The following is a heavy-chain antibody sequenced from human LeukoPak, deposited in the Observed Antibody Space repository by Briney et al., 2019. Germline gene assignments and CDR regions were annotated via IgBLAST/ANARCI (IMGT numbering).Heavy chain of an antibody. CDR2: ISGSGGST. Sequence: PGGSLRLSCAASGFTFSSYAMSWVRQAPGKGLEWISAISGSGGSTYYADSVKGRFTISRDNSKNTLYLQMNSLRAEDTAVYYCAKELRGYSYGYSGYWGQGTLVTVSS. D-gene: IGHD5-18*01. V-gene: IGHV3-23*01. CDR1: GFTFSSYA. CDR3: AKELRGYSYGYSGY. J-gene: IGHJ4*02.